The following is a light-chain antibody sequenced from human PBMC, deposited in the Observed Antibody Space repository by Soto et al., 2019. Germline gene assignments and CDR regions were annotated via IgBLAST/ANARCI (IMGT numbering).Light chain of an antibody. CDR3: KQYNNWYN. CDR2: VAS. CDR1: QIVSSSY. J-gene: IGKJ2*01. V-gene: IGKV3D-15*01. Sequence: EIVLTQSPVTLSLSPGEIATLSCSASQIVSSSYLAWYQQKPGQAPRLLIYVASSRATFIPGRFSGSGSGTEFTLTISSQQSEDFAVYCCKQYNNWYNFGQGTKVDIK.